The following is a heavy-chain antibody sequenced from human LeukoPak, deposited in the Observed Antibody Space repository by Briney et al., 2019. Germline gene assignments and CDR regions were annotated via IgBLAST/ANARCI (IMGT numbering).Heavy chain of an antibody. CDR3: AKVGIFGLVTYYFDY. CDR1: GFTFDEYA. J-gene: IGHJ4*02. Sequence: PGGSLRLSCAVSGFTFDEYAMHWVRQAPGKGLEWVSGISWNSGLIDYADSVKGRFTISRDNAKNSLYLQMNCLKAEDTAFYYCAKVGIFGLVTYYFDYWGQGTLVTVSS. D-gene: IGHD3/OR15-3a*01. V-gene: IGHV3-9*01. CDR2: ISWNSGLI.